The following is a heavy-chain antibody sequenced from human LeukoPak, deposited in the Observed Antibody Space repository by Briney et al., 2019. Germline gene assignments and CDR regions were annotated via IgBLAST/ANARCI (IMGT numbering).Heavy chain of an antibody. CDR3: AAGTAADF. Sequence: PGGSLRLSCVVSGIPFSDYYMNWIRQAPGKGLEWISYISSSSSYTDYADSVKGRFTISRDNAKSAPYLQMNSLRLEDTAVYYCAAGTAADFWGQGTLVTVS. D-gene: IGHD2-21*02. J-gene: IGHJ4*02. CDR2: ISSSSSYT. CDR1: GIPFSDYY. V-gene: IGHV3-11*03.